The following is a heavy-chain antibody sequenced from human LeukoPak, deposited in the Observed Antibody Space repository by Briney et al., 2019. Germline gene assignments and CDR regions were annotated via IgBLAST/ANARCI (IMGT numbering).Heavy chain of an antibody. D-gene: IGHD3-10*01. Sequence: SETLSLTCAVHGGSFSGYYWSWIRQPPGKGLEWIGEINHSGSTNYNPSLKSRVTISVDTSKSQFSLKLSSVTAADTAVYYCARGGYYGSGSYIVRWFDPWGQGTLVTVSS. V-gene: IGHV4-34*01. CDR2: INHSGST. CDR1: GGSFSGYY. J-gene: IGHJ5*02. CDR3: ARGGYYGSGSYIVRWFDP.